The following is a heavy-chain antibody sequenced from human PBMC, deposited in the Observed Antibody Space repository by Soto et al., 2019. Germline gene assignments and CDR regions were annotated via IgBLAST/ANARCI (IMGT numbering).Heavy chain of an antibody. V-gene: IGHV4-31*03. CDR2: IYYSGST. CDR3: ARARLRAVYAFDI. CDR1: GGSVSSGAYY. J-gene: IGHJ3*02. D-gene: IGHD5-12*01. Sequence: LSLTCTVSGGSVSSGAYYWTWIRQRPGKGLEWIGYIYYSGSTYYSPSLKSRLSISLDTSKNQFSLRLSSVTAADTAMYYCARARLRAVYAFDIWGQGTMVTISS.